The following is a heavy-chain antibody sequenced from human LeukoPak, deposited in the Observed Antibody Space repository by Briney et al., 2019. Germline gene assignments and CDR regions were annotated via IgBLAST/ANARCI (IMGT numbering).Heavy chain of an antibody. CDR3: AKGGPQFFGY. J-gene: IGHJ4*02. D-gene: IGHD5-24*01. Sequence: GGSLRLSCAASGFTFSDYAMSWVRQAPGKGLEWVSTISGSGGRSYSEDPVKGRFTISRDNSRNTHYLQMNSLRVEDTAIYYCAKGGPQFFGYWGQGTLVTVSS. CDR2: ISGSGGRS. CDR1: GFTFSDYA. V-gene: IGHV3-23*01.